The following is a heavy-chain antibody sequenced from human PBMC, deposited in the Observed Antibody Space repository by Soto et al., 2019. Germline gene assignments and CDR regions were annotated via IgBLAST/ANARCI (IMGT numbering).Heavy chain of an antibody. CDR2: IKQDGSEK. D-gene: IGHD6-6*01. CDR3: ARENMAARYFNYYYMDG. Sequence: GGSLRLSCAASGFTFSTYWMTWARQVPGKGLEWVANIKQDGSEKYYVGSLKGRFTISRDNANNSLSLQMNSLRAEDTAVYYCARENMAARYFNYYYMDGSGKATTVTVSS. V-gene: IGHV3-7*01. J-gene: IGHJ6*03. CDR1: GFTFSTYW.